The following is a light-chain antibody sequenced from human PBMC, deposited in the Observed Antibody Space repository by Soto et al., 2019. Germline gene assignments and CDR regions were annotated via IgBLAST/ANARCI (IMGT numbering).Light chain of an antibody. CDR2: DVR. J-gene: IGLJ2*01. CDR3: TSHTTTSPPVL. Sequence: QSALTQPASVSGSPGQSITISCTGTSSDVGAFNFVSWYLQHPGKAPKLMIYDVRHRPSGVSDRFSGSKSGNTASLTIYGLQAEDEADYYCTSHTTTSPPVLFGGGTKVTVL. CDR1: SSDVGAFNF. V-gene: IGLV2-14*03.